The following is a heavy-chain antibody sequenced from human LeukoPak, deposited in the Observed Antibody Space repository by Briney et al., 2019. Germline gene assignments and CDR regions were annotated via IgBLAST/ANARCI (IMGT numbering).Heavy chain of an antibody. CDR2: IYHGDSDT. CDR3: ARRRAVAGTYYFDL. V-gene: IGHV5-51*01. J-gene: IGHJ4*02. D-gene: IGHD6-19*01. Sequence: RGESLKISCKGSGYSFTSYWIGWVRQMPGKGLEWMGIIYHGDSDTRYSPSFQGQVTISAYKSISTAYLQWSSLKASDTAMYYCARRRAVAGTYYFDLWGQGTLVTVSS. CDR1: GYSFTSYW.